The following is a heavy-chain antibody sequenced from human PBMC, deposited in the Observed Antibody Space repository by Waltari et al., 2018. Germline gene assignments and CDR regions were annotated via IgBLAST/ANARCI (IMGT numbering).Heavy chain of an antibody. Sequence: QITLKESGPTLVKPTQTLTLTCTFSGFSLSTSGVGVGWIRQPPGKALEWLALIYWNDDKRYSPSLKSRLTITKDTSKNQVVLTMTNMDPVDTATYYCAHSRRVKMATITPIYYFDYWGQGTLVTVSS. CDR1: GFSLSTSGVG. CDR3: AHSRRVKMATITPIYYFDY. CDR2: IYWNDDK. V-gene: IGHV2-5*01. D-gene: IGHD5-12*01. J-gene: IGHJ4*02.